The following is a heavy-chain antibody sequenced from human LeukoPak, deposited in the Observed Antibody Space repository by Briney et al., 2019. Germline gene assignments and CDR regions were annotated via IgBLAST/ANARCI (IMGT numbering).Heavy chain of an antibody. J-gene: IGHJ4*02. CDR3: ARDRKVGANGRGTTIDY. D-gene: IGHD1-26*01. CDR1: GFTFSSYA. Sequence: GGSLRLSCAASGFTFSSYAMSWVRQAPGKGLEWVSAISGSGGSTYYADSVKGRFTISRDNAKNSLYLQMNSLRAEDTAVYYCARDRKVGANGRGTTIDYWGQGTLVTVSS. V-gene: IGHV3-23*01. CDR2: ISGSGGST.